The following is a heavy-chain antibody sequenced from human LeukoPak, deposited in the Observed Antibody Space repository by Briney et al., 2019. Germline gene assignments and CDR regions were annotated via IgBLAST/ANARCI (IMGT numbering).Heavy chain of an antibody. D-gene: IGHD1-26*01. J-gene: IGHJ4*02. CDR1: GYTFTSYG. CDR3: ARAYSGSYYYY. V-gene: IGHV1-18*01. CDR2: ISAYNGNT. Sequence: ASVKVSCKASGYTFTSYGISWVRQAPGQGLEWMGWISAYNGNTDYAQKFQGRVTMTTDTSTSTAYMEVRSLRSDDTAAYYCARAYSGSYYYYWGQGTLVTVSS.